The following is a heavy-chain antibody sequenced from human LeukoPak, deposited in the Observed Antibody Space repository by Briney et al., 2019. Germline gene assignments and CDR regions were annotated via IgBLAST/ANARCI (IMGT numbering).Heavy chain of an antibody. CDR3: ASSYLEYSSSGFDY. CDR2: IIPILGIA. Sequence: SVKVSCKASGGTFSSYAISWVRQAPGQGLEWMGRIIPILGIANYAQKFQGRVTITADKSTSTAYMELCSLRSEDTAVYYCASSYLEYSSSGFDYWGQGTLVTVSS. J-gene: IGHJ4*02. D-gene: IGHD6-6*01. V-gene: IGHV1-69*04. CDR1: GGTFSSYA.